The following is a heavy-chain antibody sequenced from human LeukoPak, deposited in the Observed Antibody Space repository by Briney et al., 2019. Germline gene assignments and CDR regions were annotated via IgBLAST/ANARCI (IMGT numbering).Heavy chain of an antibody. D-gene: IGHD2-8*01. CDR3: ARGYCTNGICYDAFDV. CDR2: IYYRGST. J-gene: IGHJ3*01. Sequence: SETLSLTCTVSRGSVSSGDYNWSWIRQPPGKGLEWIGYIYYRGSTYYSRSLKSRVTISLDTSKTQFSLNRRSVTAANTAVYYCARGYCTNGICYDAFDVWGQGTGVTVSS. CDR1: RGSVSSGDYN. V-gene: IGHV4-30-4*01.